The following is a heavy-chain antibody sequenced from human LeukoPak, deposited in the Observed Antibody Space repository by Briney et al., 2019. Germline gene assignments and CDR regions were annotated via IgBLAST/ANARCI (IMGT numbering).Heavy chain of an antibody. CDR3: ARDAQRGFGYSNSLQY. Sequence: GGSLRLSCAASRFTFSHYGMRWVRQAPGKGLEWVAVQWSDGSNKYYRDSVKGRFTISRADSHKTDFLDMNSLRVEDTAIYFCARDAQRGFGYSNSLQYWGQGALVTVYS. CDR2: QWSDGSNK. D-gene: IGHD4-11*01. J-gene: IGHJ4*02. CDR1: RFTFSHYG. V-gene: IGHV3-33*01.